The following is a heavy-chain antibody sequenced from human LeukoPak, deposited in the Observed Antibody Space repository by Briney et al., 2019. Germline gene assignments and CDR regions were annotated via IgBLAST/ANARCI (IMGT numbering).Heavy chain of an antibody. CDR1: GFTFSSYA. Sequence: GGSLTLSCDASGFTFSSYAMGWVRQAPGEGLEWVAYIKQDGSEKYYVDSVKGRFTISRDNAKNSLYLQMNSLRAEDTAVYYCARGPGAAGAYYYYYMDVWGKGTTVTVSS. D-gene: IGHD6-13*01. CDR3: ARGPGAAGAYYYYYMDV. J-gene: IGHJ6*03. CDR2: IKQDGSEK. V-gene: IGHV3-7*01.